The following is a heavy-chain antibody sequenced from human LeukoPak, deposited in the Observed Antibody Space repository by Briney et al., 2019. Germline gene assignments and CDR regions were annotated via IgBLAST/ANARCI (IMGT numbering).Heavy chain of an antibody. D-gene: IGHD5-18*01. Sequence: GGSLRLSCAASGFTFTSYWMSWVRQVSGKGLEWVANIKQDGSEKYYVDSVKGRFTISRDNAKNSLYLQMSSLRAEDTAVYYCARDRRDNYGYNYWGQGTLVTVSS. CDR3: ARDRRDNYGYNY. J-gene: IGHJ4*02. V-gene: IGHV3-7*01. CDR2: IKQDGSEK. CDR1: GFTFTSYW.